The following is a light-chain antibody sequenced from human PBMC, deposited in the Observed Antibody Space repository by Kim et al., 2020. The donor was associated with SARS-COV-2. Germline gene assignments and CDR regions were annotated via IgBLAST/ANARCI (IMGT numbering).Light chain of an antibody. V-gene: IGKV1-5*03. CDR3: QQYNSSPWT. J-gene: IGKJ1*01. CDR1: QSISSW. CDR2: KAS. Sequence: ASVGDRVTITCRASQSISSWLAWYQQKPGKAPKLLIYKASSLESGVPSRFIGSGSGTEFTLTISSLQPDDFATYYCQQYNSSPWTFGQGTKVDIK.